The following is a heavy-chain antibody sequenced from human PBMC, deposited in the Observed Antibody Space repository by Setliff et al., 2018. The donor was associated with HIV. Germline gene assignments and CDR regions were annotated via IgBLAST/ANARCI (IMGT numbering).Heavy chain of an antibody. J-gene: IGHJ3*02. V-gene: IGHV4-4*08. CDR2: IYTSGST. CDR3: ARHFRVAGWGNDAFDS. CDR1: GGSISSYY. D-gene: IGHD6-19*01. Sequence: PSETLSLTCTVSGGSISSYYWSWIRQPPGKGLEWIGYIYTSGSTNYNPSLKSRVTISVDTSKNQFSLRLSSVTAADTAMFYCARHFRVAGWGNDAFDSWGQGTLVTVS.